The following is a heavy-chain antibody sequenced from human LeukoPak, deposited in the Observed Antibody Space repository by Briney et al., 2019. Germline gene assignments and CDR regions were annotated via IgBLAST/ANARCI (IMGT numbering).Heavy chain of an antibody. D-gene: IGHD4-17*01. V-gene: IGHV4-30-4*01. CDR2: IYYSGST. CDR3: AMSYGDYPELDY. CDR1: GGSISSGDYY. J-gene: IGHJ4*02. Sequence: SETLSLTCTVSGGSISSGDYYWSWIRQPPGKGLEWIGYIYYSGSTYYNPSLKSRVTISVDTSKNQFSLRLSSVTAADTAVYYCAMSYGDYPELDYWGQGTLVTVSS.